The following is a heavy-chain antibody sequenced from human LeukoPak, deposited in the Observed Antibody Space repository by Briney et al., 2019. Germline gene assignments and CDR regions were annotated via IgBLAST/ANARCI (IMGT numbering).Heavy chain of an antibody. J-gene: IGHJ4*02. Sequence: GGSLRLSCAASGFTFSSYWMNWVRQAPGKGLVWVAHINTDGRTTTYADSVKGRFTVSRDNAKNTLYLVMNRLRAEDTAVYYCARDNAYMFDYWGQGTLVTVSS. CDR2: INTDGRTT. CDR3: ARDNAYMFDY. D-gene: IGHD5-24*01. V-gene: IGHV3-74*01. CDR1: GFTFSSYW.